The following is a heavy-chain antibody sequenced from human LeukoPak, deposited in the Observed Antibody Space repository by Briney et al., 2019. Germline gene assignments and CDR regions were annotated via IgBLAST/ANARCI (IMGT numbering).Heavy chain of an antibody. J-gene: IGHJ5*02. V-gene: IGHV4-39*07. CDR1: GGSISSSSYY. D-gene: IGHD5-18*01. CDR2: IYYSGST. CDR3: ARDLQHTAMDAGGFDP. Sequence: SETLSLTCTVSGGSISSSSYYWGWIRQPPGKGLEWIGSIYYSGSTYYNPSLKSRVTISVDTSKNQFSLKLSSVTAADTAVYYCARDLQHTAMDAGGFDPWGQGTLVTVSS.